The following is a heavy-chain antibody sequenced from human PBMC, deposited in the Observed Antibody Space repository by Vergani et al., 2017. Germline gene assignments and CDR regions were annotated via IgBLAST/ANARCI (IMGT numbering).Heavy chain of an antibody. CDR3: ARGYCSSTSCYEDAFDI. CDR2: IYHSGST. Sequence: QVQLQEPGPGLVKPSETLSLTCAVSGCSISSGYYWGWIRQPPGKGLEWIGSIYHSGSTYYNPSLKSRVTISVDTSKNQFSLKLSSVTAADTAVYYCARGYCSSTSCYEDAFDIWGQGTMVTVSS. CDR1: GCSISSGYY. J-gene: IGHJ3*02. D-gene: IGHD2-2*01. V-gene: IGHV4-38-2*01.